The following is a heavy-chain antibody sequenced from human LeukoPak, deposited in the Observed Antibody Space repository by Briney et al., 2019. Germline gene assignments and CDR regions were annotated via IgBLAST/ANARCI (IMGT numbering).Heavy chain of an antibody. D-gene: IGHD1-26*01. J-gene: IGHJ4*02. Sequence: PGGSLRLSCAASGFTFSSYEMNWVRQAPGKGLEWVSFISSSGGTIFYADSVKGRFTISRDNAKNALYLQMNSLRAEDTAVYYCARVSGRWDLLDYWGQGTLVTVSS. CDR1: GFTFSSYE. V-gene: IGHV3-48*03. CDR2: ISSSGGTI. CDR3: ARVSGRWDLLDY.